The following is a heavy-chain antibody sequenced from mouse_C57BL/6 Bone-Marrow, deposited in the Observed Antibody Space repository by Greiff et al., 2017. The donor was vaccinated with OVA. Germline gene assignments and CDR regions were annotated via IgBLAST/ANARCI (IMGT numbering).Heavy chain of an antibody. D-gene: IGHD2-5*01. CDR2: ISGGGGNT. Sequence: EVNLVESGGGLVKPGGSLKLSCAASGFTFSSYTMSWVRQTPEKRLEWVATISGGGGNTSYPDSVTGRFTISRYNAKNTLYLQVSSLGSEDTSLYYCAGPYYSKSYAMDYWGQGTSVTVSS. V-gene: IGHV5-9*01. J-gene: IGHJ4*01. CDR1: GFTFSSYT. CDR3: AGPYYSKSYAMDY.